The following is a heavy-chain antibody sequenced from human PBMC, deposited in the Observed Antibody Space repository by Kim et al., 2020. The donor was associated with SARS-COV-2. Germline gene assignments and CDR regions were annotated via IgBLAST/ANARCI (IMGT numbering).Heavy chain of an antibody. CDR2: SDHLGRT. D-gene: IGHD2-2*01. V-gene: IGHV4-34*01. J-gene: IGHJ4*02. CDR1: GSSFTHYY. Sequence: SETLSLTCAVYGSSFTHYYWTWIRQAPGRRLEWIGESDHLGRTNYNPSLKSRVTISVDKSRNQFSLKLSSVTAADTAIYYCARPHDCSSTICSGHFDSWGQGSLVTVSS. CDR3: ARPHDCSSTICSGHFDS.